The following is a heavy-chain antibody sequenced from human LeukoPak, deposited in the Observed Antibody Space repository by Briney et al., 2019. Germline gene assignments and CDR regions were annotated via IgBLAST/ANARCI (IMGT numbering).Heavy chain of an antibody. CDR3: AKGYGSGSSRYYFDY. D-gene: IGHD3-10*01. CDR2: ISGSGGST. J-gene: IGHJ4*02. CDR1: GFTFTSYA. V-gene: IGHV3-23*01. Sequence: GGSLRLSCAASGFTFTSYAMSWVRQAPGKGLEWVSTISGSGGSTYYADSVKGRFTISRDNSKNTLYLQMNSLRAEDTAVYYCAKGYGSGSSRYYFDYWGQGTLVTVSS.